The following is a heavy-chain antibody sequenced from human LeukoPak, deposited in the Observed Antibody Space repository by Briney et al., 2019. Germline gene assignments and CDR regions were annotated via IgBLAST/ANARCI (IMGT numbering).Heavy chain of an antibody. CDR2: ISSNGGST. J-gene: IGHJ5*02. V-gene: IGHV3-64D*09. CDR1: GFTFSSYA. CDR3: VKEFHSVYDYWFDP. Sequence: PGGSLRLSCSASGFTFSSYAMHWVCQAPGKGLEYVSAISSNGGSTYYADSVKGRFTISRDNSKNTLYLQMSSLRAEDTAVYYCVKEFHSVYDYWFDPWGQGTLVTVSS. D-gene: IGHD5/OR15-5a*01.